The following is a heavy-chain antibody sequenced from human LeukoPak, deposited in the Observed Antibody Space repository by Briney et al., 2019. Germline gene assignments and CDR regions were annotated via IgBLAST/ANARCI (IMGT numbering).Heavy chain of an antibody. CDR1: GYTFTNYY. V-gene: IGHV1-46*01. D-gene: IGHD5-18*01. Sequence: ASVKVSCKASGYTFTNYYIHWVRQAPGQGLEWMGKINPGGSRTNYAQKFQARVTMTSDRSTSTVYMELSSLRSEDTAVYYCARYGYSYGYVYYGMDVWGQGTTVTVSS. CDR2: INPGGSRT. J-gene: IGHJ6*02. CDR3: ARYGYSYGYVYYGMDV.